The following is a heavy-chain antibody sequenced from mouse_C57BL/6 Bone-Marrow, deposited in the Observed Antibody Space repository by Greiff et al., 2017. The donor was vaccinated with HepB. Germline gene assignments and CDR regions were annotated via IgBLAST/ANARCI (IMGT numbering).Heavy chain of an antibody. V-gene: IGHV2-9-1*01. CDR2: IWTGGGT. CDR1: GFSLTSYA. CDR3: ARTDSSGYLHYFDY. J-gene: IGHJ2*01. D-gene: IGHD3-2*02. Sequence: VHLVESGPGLVAPSQSLSITCTVSGFSLTSYAISWVRQPPGKGLEWLGVIWTGGGTNYNSALKSRLSISKDNSKSQVFLKMNSLQTDDTARYYCARTDSSGYLHYFDYWGQGTTLTVSS.